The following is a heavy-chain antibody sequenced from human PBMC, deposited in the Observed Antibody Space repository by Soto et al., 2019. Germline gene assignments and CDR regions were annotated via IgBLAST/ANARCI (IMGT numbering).Heavy chain of an antibody. J-gene: IGHJ4*02. CDR1: GFTFSNYA. V-gene: IGHV3-30-3*01. CDR2: ISYDGSNT. CDR3: ARSNRANYGAKY. D-gene: IGHD4-17*01. Sequence: QVQLVESGGGVVQPGRSLRLSCAASGFTFSNYAMHWVRQAPGKGLEWVAVISYDGSNTYYADSVKGRFTISRDNSKNTLYLQMNSLRPEDTAVYYCARSNRANYGAKYWGQGTLVTVS.